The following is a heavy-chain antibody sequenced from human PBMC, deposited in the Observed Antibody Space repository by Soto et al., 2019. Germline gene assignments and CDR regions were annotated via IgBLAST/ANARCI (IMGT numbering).Heavy chain of an antibody. Sequence: DLEWIGYIYYSGSTYYNPSLKSRVTISVDTSKNQFSLKLSSVTAADTAVYYCARGPRRAAASFDYWGQGTLVTVSS. J-gene: IGHJ4*02. V-gene: IGHV4-31*02. D-gene: IGHD6-13*01. CDR3: ARGPRRAAASFDY. CDR2: IYYSGST.